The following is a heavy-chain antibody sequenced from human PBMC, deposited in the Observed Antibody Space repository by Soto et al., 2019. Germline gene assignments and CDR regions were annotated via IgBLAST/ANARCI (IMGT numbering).Heavy chain of an antibody. CDR1: GFTFSSYA. V-gene: IGHV3-23*01. Sequence: GWSLRLFCAASGFTFSSYAMSWVRQAPGKGLEWVSIITSTGDRAYYADSVKGRFTVSRDNSKNTLYLQMNSLRAEDTAVYYCASEAAVPGTVFDYWGQGVLVTVSS. J-gene: IGHJ4*02. CDR3: ASEAAVPGTVFDY. CDR2: ITSTGDRA. D-gene: IGHD6-19*01.